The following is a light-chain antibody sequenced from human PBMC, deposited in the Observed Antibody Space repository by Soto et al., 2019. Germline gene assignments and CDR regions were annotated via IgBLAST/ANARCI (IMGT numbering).Light chain of an antibody. J-gene: IGKJ5*01. Sequence: DIVMTQSPDSLTVSLGERATINCKSSQSVLSSSNNKNYLAWHQQKPGQPPKVLFYWASTRESGVPDRFGGSGSGTDFTLTINNLQAEDVAVYYCQQYHSGPITFGQGTRLEIK. CDR1: QSVLSSSNNKNY. CDR2: WAS. V-gene: IGKV4-1*01. CDR3: QQYHSGPIT.